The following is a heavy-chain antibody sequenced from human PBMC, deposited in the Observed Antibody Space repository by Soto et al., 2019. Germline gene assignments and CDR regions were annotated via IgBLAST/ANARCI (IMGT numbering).Heavy chain of an antibody. CDR3: ARDLGVWTDY. Sequence: QVQLVQSGAEVKKPGASVKVSCKASGYTFTSYGMHWVRQAPGQRLEWMGWINAGNGNRKYSQKFQGRVTITRDTSASTAYMELSSLRSEDTTVYYCARDLGVWTDYWGQGTLVTVSS. CDR1: GYTFTSYG. V-gene: IGHV1-3*01. J-gene: IGHJ4*02. CDR2: INAGNGNR. D-gene: IGHD1-1*01.